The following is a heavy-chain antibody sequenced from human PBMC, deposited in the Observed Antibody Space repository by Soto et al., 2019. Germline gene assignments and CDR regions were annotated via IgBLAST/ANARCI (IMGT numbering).Heavy chain of an antibody. CDR2: IIPIFGTA. Sequence: SVKVSCKASGGTFSSYAISWVRQAPGQGLEWMGGIIPIFGTANYAQKFQGRVTITADESTSTAYMELSSLRSEDTAVYYCARPLYDILTGYRYHYFDYWGQGTLVTVSS. J-gene: IGHJ4*02. CDR3: ARPLYDILTGYRYHYFDY. CDR1: GGTFSSYA. D-gene: IGHD3-9*01. V-gene: IGHV1-69*13.